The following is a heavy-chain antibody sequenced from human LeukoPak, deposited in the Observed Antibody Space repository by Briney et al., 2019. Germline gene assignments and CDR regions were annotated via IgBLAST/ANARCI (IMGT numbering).Heavy chain of an antibody. CDR2: IFPGDSDT. CDR3: ARHNSVWGSYRGFDP. V-gene: IGHV5-51*01. J-gene: IGHJ5*02. Sequence: GESLKISCKGSGYSFTSHWIGWVRQMPGKGLEWMGIIFPGDSDTRYSPSFQGQVTISADKSINTAYLQWSSLKASDTAMYYCARHNSVWGSYRGFDPWGQGTLVTVSS. CDR1: GYSFTSHW. D-gene: IGHD3-16*02.